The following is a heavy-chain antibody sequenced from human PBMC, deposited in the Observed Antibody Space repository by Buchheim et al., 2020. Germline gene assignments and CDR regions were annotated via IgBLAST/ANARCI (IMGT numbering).Heavy chain of an antibody. V-gene: IGHV4-34*01. CDR1: GGSFSGYY. CDR3: AREGGPVSSTRALMDV. Sequence: QVQLQQWGAGLLKPSETLSLTCAVYGGSFSGYYWSWIRQPPGKGLEWIGEINHSGRTNYNPSLKSRATIQVETSKNQFSLKLSSVTAADTAVYYCAREGGPVSSTRALMDVWGQGTT. CDR2: INHSGRT. J-gene: IGHJ6*02. D-gene: IGHD2-2*01.